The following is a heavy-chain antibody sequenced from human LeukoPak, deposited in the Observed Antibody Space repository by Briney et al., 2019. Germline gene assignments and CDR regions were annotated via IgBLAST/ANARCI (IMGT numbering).Heavy chain of an antibody. D-gene: IGHD2-21*02. Sequence: ASVTVSYKASVYTFTSYGISWVRQAPGKGLEWMGWISAYNGNTNYAQKLQGRVTMTTDTSTSTAYMELRSLRSDDTAVYYCARAGSTYCGGDCYPDYWGQGTLVTVSS. CDR1: VYTFTSYG. J-gene: IGHJ4*02. V-gene: IGHV1-18*01. CDR3: ARAGSTYCGGDCYPDY. CDR2: ISAYNGNT.